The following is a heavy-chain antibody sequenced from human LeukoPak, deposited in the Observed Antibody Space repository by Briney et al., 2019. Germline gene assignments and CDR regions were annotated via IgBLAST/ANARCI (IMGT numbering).Heavy chain of an antibody. J-gene: IGHJ3*02. CDR1: GYTFTSYY. CDR2: INPSGGST. V-gene: IGHV1-46*01. D-gene: IGHD2-2*01. CDR3: ARVYCSSTSCFGAFDI. Sequence: GASVKVSCKASGYTFTSYYMHWVRQAPGQGLEWMGIINPSGGSTSYAQKFQGRVTITRDTSASTAYMELSSLRSEDMAVYYCARVYCSSTSCFGAFDIWGQGTMVTVSS.